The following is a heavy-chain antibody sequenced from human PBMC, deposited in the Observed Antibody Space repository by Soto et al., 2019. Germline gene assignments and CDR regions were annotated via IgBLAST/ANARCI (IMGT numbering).Heavy chain of an antibody. CDR1: GASISSGDYF. V-gene: IGHV4-30-4*01. CDR3: AREKGYISGPKNFDY. Sequence: SETLSLTCTVSGASISSGDYFWSWIRQSPGTGLQWIGYIYDSGSSYYNPSLKSRVTMSVDTSKNQFSLKLSSVTAADTAVYYCAREKGYISGPKNFDYWGQGTLVTVSS. J-gene: IGHJ4*02. D-gene: IGHD5-12*01. CDR2: IYDSGSS.